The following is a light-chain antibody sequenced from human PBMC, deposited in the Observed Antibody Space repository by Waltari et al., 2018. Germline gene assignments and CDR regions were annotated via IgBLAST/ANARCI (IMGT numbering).Light chain of an antibody. J-gene: IGKJ4*01. Sequence: DIQLTPSPSFLSASVGDRVTLTCRASQGISTYLSWYQQKPGKAPKVLIHAASTLKSGVPSRFSGSGSGTEFTLTISSLQPEDFATYYCQQLNSYPLTFGGGTKVEI. CDR2: AAS. V-gene: IGKV1-9*01. CDR3: QQLNSYPLT. CDR1: QGISTY.